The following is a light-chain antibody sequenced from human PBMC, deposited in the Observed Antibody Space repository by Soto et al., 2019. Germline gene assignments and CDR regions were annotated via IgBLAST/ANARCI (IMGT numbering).Light chain of an antibody. CDR3: QQYGISPPGYT. CDR2: GTS. CDR1: QSVLSNY. V-gene: IGKV3-20*01. J-gene: IGKJ2*01. Sequence: EIVLTQSPDTLSLSPGERATLSCRASQSVLSNYLAWYQQKPDQAPRLLIYGTSRRVTGIPDRFSGSGSGTEFTLTISNLEPEDFAMYYCQQYGISPPGYTFAQGTKLEI.